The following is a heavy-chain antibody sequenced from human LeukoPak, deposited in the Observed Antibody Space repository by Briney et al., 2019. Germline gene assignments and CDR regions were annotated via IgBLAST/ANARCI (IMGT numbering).Heavy chain of an antibody. V-gene: IGHV4-59*01. CDR3: ARGVNTPGYYDSSGYNNWFDP. CDR1: GGSISSYY. J-gene: IGHJ5*02. Sequence: SETLSLTCTVSGGSISSYYWSWIRQPPGKGLEWIGYIYYSGSTNYNPSLKSLVTISVDTSKNQFSLKLSSVTAADTAVYYCARGVNTPGYYDSSGYNNWFDPWGQGTLVTVSS. D-gene: IGHD3-22*01. CDR2: IYYSGST.